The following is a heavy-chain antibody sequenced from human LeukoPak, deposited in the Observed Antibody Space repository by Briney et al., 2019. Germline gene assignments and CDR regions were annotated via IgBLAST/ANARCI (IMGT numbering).Heavy chain of an antibody. Sequence: ASVKVSCKASGYTFSSYAMNWVRQAPGQGLEWMGGIIPIFGTANYAQKFQGRVTITADESTSTAYMELSSLRSEDTAVYYCAREWLVSGYYFDYWGQGTLVTVSS. CDR3: AREWLVSGYYFDY. V-gene: IGHV1-69*13. J-gene: IGHJ4*02. CDR1: GYTFSSYA. CDR2: IIPIFGTA. D-gene: IGHD6-19*01.